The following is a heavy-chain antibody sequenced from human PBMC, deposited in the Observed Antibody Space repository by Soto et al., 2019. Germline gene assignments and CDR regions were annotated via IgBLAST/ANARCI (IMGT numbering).Heavy chain of an antibody. CDR2: ISYDGSNK. V-gene: IGHV3-30*18. D-gene: IGHD2-15*01. J-gene: IGHJ4*02. Sequence: QVQLVESGGGVVQPGRSLRLSCEASGFSFSSYGMNWVRQAPGKGLEWVAVISYDGSNKYYADSVKGRFTISRDNSKNSLYLQLNSLRPEDTAVYYCAKDAGYCSGDSCPSIVKFWGRGTLVTLSS. CDR3: AKDAGYCSGDSCPSIVKF. CDR1: GFSFSSYG.